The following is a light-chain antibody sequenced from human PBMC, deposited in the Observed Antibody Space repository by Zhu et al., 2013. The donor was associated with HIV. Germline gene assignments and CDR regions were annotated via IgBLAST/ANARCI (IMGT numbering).Light chain of an antibody. CDR3: QHRDSWPPSYT. J-gene: IGKJ2*01. CDR1: QSVRSTC. CDR2: GAS. Sequence: EIVLTQSPGTLSLSPGERATLSCRASQSVRSTCLAWYQQKPGQSPRLLIYGASSRATGIPDRFSGSGSGTDFTLTVSSLEPEDFAVYYCQHRDSWPPSYTFGQGTKLEIK. V-gene: IGKV3-20*01.